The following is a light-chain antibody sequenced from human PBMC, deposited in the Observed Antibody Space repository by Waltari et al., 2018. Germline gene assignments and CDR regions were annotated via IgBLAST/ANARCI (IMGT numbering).Light chain of an antibody. J-gene: IGKJ1*01. Sequence: DVVMTQSPLSLTVTLGQPASISCSPSQGLIHSDGNTYLNWFQQRPGQSPRRLIYKVFNRESGVPDRFSGSGSGTDFTLKISRVEAEDVGFYYCMQSTQWPRTFGQGTKVQIK. CDR1: QGLIHSDGNTY. CDR3: MQSTQWPRT. V-gene: IGKV2-30*02. CDR2: KVF.